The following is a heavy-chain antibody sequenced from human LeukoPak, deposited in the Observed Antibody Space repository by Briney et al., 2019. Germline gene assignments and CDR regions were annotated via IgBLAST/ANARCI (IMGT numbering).Heavy chain of an antibody. Sequence: GGSLRLSCAASGFTFSSYAMHWVRQAPGKGLEWVAVISYDGSNKYYADSVKGRFTISRDNSKNTLYLQMNSLRAEDTAVYYCARGKGEYSYGPLDYWGQGTLVTVSS. V-gene: IGHV3-30*04. CDR3: ARGKGEYSYGPLDY. D-gene: IGHD5-18*01. CDR2: ISYDGSNK. CDR1: GFTFSSYA. J-gene: IGHJ4*02.